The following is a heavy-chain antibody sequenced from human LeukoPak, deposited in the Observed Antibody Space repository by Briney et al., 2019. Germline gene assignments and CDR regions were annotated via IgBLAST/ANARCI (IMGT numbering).Heavy chain of an antibody. CDR3: ARHSSSITASWFDP. CDR2: ISAYNGNT. V-gene: IGHV1-18*01. D-gene: IGHD6-13*01. Sequence: ASVKVSCKASRYTFTSYGISWVRQAPGQGLEWMGWISAYNGNTNYAQKLQGRVTMTTDTSTSTAYMELRSLRSDDTAVYYCARHSSSITASWFDPWGQGTLVTVSS. J-gene: IGHJ5*02. CDR1: RYTFTSYG.